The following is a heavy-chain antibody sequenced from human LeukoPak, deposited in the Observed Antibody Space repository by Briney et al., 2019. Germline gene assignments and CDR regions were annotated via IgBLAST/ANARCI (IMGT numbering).Heavy chain of an antibody. CDR3: ARTYGGNSKYDY. V-gene: IGHV1-2*02. D-gene: IGHD4-23*01. J-gene: IGHJ4*02. CDR2: INPNSGGT. Sequence: EASVKVSCKASGYTFTSYGISWVRQAPGQGLEWMGWINPNSGGTNYAQKFQGRVTMTRDTSISTAYMELSRLRSGDTAVYYCARTYGGNSKYDYWGQGTLVTVSS. CDR1: GYTFTSYG.